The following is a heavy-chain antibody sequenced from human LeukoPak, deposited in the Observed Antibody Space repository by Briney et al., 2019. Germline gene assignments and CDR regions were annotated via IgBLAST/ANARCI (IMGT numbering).Heavy chain of an antibody. CDR3: ARDITGTTDY. CDR2: ISSSSSYI. Sequence: PGGSLRLSCAASGFTFSSYSMNWVRQAPGKGLEWVSSISSSSSYIYYADSVKGRFTISRDNSKNTLYLQMNSLRAEDTAVYYCARDITGTTDYWGQGTLVTVSS. J-gene: IGHJ4*02. CDR1: GFTFSSYS. V-gene: IGHV3-21*01. D-gene: IGHD1-7*01.